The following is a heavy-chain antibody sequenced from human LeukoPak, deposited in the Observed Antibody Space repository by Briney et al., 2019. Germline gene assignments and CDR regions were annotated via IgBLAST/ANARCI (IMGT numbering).Heavy chain of an antibody. D-gene: IGHD5-18*01. V-gene: IGHV4-59*01. J-gene: IGHJ4*02. CDR3: AGGTGGYSYNRFDY. CDR2: IYYSGST. CDR1: GGSISSYY. Sequence: PSETLSLTCTVSGGSISSYYWSWLRQPPGKGLEWIGYIYYSGSTNYNPSLKSRVTISVDTSKNQFSLKLSSVTAADTAVYYCAGGTGGYSYNRFDYWGQGTLVTVSS.